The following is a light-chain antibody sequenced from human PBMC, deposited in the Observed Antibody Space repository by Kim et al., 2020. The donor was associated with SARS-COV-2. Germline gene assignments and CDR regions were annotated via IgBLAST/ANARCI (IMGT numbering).Light chain of an antibody. V-gene: IGLV7-46*01. CDR2: DTG. CDR1: TGAVTPTHY. Sequence: QAVVTQEPSLTVSPGETVTLTCASSTGAVTPTHYPYWFQKKPGEVPRTLIFDTGSRHSWTPARFSGSLSGDKAVLTLAGAQPEDEGDYYCLLSFSGIRVFGGGTKLTV. J-gene: IGLJ3*02. CDR3: LLSFSGIRV.